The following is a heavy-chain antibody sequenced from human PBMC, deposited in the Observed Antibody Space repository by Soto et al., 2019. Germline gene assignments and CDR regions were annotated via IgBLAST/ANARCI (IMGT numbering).Heavy chain of an antibody. J-gene: IGHJ6*02. CDR2: FDPEDGET. Sequence: GASVKVSCKVSGYTLTELSMHWVRQAPGKGLEWMGGFDPEDGETIYAQKFQGRVTMTEDTSTDTAYMELSSLRSEDTAVYYCATVSSVSGIDYYYYYGMDVWGQGTTVTVSS. D-gene: IGHD6-25*01. CDR1: GYTLTELS. CDR3: ATVSSVSGIDYYYYYGMDV. V-gene: IGHV1-24*01.